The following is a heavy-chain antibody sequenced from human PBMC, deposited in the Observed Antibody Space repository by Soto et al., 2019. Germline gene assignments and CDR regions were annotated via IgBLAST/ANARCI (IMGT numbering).Heavy chain of an antibody. CDR3: ARDLEVVITGIPPVAFDI. Sequence: SQTLSLTCAISGDSVSSNSAAWNWIRQSPSRGLEWLGRTYYRSKWYNDYAVSVKSRITINPDTSKNQFSLQLNSVTPEDTAVYYCARDLEVVITGIPPVAFDIWGQGTMVTVSS. J-gene: IGHJ3*02. D-gene: IGHD1-20*01. CDR2: TYYRSKWYN. CDR1: GDSVSSNSAA. V-gene: IGHV6-1*01.